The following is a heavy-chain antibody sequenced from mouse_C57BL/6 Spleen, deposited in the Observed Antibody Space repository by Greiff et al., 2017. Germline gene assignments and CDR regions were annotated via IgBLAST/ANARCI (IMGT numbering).Heavy chain of an antibody. CDR2: IYPGSGNT. Sequence: QVHVKQSGPELVKPGASVKISCKASGYSFTSYYIHWVQQRPGQGLEWIGWIYPGSGNTKYNEEFKGKATLTADTSNSTAYMQLSSLTSEDSAVYYCARGDSSGHYWGKGTTLTVSS. CDR3: ARGDSSGHY. D-gene: IGHD3-2*02. V-gene: IGHV1-66*01. CDR1: GYSFTSYY. J-gene: IGHJ2*01.